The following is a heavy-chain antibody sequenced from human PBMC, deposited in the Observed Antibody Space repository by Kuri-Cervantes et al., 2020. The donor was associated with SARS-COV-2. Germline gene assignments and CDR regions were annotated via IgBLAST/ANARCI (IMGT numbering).Heavy chain of an antibody. J-gene: IGHJ4*02. D-gene: IGHD6-13*01. V-gene: IGHV3-74*03. CDR2: ISYDGGRT. CDR1: GFTFSDYW. CDR3: VRDCTISSCSNAGKY. Sequence: GESLKISCAASGFTFSDYWMHWVRQAPGKGPMWVSRISYDGGRTMYADSVRGRFTISRDNAKNTLFLQMNSLRPEDTAVYYCVRDCTISSCSNAGKYWGQGTLVTVSS.